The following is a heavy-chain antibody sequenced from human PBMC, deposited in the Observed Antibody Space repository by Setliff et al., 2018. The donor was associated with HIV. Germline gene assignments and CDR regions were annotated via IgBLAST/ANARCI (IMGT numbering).Heavy chain of an antibody. D-gene: IGHD3-22*01. CDR2: IKKDGSDK. CDR1: GFTFSNSW. J-gene: IGHJ4*01. Sequence: GGSLRLSCAASGFTFSNSWMTWVRQAPGKGLEWVANIKKDGSDKFYVDSVKGRFAISRDNAKNSLNLEMNSLRAEDTAIFYCASSRPPDDSSGYLDHWGQGTLVTVSS. CDR3: ASSRPPDDSSGYLDH. V-gene: IGHV3-7*03.